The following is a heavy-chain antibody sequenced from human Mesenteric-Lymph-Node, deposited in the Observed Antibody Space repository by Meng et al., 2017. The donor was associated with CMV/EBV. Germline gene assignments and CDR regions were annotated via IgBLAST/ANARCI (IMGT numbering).Heavy chain of an antibody. V-gene: IGHV4-39*01. Sequence: SETLSLTCTVSGVSISSSSYYWGWIRQPPGKGLEWSGSIYYSGSTYYNPSLKSRITISVDTSKNQFSLKLNPVTAADTAVYYCARVPQGYCSSASCYHYFDYWGQGTLVTVSS. CDR2: IYYSGST. CDR3: ARVPQGYCSSASCYHYFDY. D-gene: IGHD2-2*01. CDR1: GVSISSSSYY. J-gene: IGHJ4*02.